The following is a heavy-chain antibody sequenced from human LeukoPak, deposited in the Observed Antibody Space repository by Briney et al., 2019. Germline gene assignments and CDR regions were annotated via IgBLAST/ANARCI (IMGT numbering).Heavy chain of an antibody. CDR2: IRSKANSYAT. Sequence: GGSLRLSCAASGFTFSGSAMHWVRQASGKGLEWVGRIRSKANSYATAYAASVKGRFTISRDDSKNTAYLQMNSLKTEDTAVYYCTSLSGSYYESYDAFDIWGRGIMVTVSS. V-gene: IGHV3-73*01. J-gene: IGHJ3*02. D-gene: IGHD1-26*01. CDR3: TSLSGSYYESYDAFDI. CDR1: GFTFSGSA.